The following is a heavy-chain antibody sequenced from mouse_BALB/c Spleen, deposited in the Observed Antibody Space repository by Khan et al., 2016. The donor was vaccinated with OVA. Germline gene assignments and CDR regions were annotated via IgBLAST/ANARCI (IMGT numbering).Heavy chain of an antibody. CDR3: ASHLTGSFAY. Sequence: EVELVESGGDLVKPGGSLKLSCAASGFTFSSYSMSWVRQTPDKRLEWVATISSGGDYTYYPDSVNGRFTISRDNAKNTLYLQMSSLKSEDTAMYYCASHLTGSFAYWGQGTLVTVSA. D-gene: IGHD4-1*01. CDR2: ISSGGDYT. CDR1: GFTFSSYS. J-gene: IGHJ3*01. V-gene: IGHV5-6*01.